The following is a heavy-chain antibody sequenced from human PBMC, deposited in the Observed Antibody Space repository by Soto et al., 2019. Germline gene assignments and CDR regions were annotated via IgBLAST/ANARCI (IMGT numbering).Heavy chain of an antibody. Sequence: SETLSLTCTVSGGSISSGGYYWSWIHQHPGKGLEWIGYIYYSGSTYYNPSLKSRVTISVDTSKNQFSLKLSSVTAADTAVYYCARRPIYDSSGYYPYWGQGTLVTVSS. V-gene: IGHV4-31*03. CDR3: ARRPIYDSSGYYPY. J-gene: IGHJ4*02. CDR2: IYYSGST. CDR1: GGSISSGGYY. D-gene: IGHD3-22*01.